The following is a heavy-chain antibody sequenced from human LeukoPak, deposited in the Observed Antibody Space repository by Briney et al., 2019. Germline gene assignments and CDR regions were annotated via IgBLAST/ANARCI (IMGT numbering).Heavy chain of an antibody. D-gene: IGHD3-3*01. CDR1: GFIFSSYW. CDR3: ASGVYQIDY. J-gene: IGHJ4*02. Sequence: GGSLRLSCAASGFIFSSYWMNWVRQAPGKGLEWVANMNQDGREIYYVDSVKGRFTISRDNARNSLYLQMDSLRVEDTAVYYCASGVYQIDYWGQGTLVHVS. V-gene: IGHV3-7*03. CDR2: MNQDGREI.